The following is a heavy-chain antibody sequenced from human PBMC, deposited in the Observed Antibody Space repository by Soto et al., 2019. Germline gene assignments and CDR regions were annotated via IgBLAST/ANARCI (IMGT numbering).Heavy chain of an antibody. CDR2: ISFDGTNK. CDR3: AKDEGTGAPFDY. J-gene: IGHJ4*02. CDR1: GFSFSLYG. D-gene: IGHD1-26*01. V-gene: IGHV3-30*18. Sequence: QVQLVQSGGGVVQPGGSLRLSCAASGFSFSLYGMHWVRQAPGKGLEWVAVISFDGTNKYYADSVKGRFTISRDNSKKTLYLQMNSLRAEDTAVYYCAKDEGTGAPFDYWGQGTLVTVSS.